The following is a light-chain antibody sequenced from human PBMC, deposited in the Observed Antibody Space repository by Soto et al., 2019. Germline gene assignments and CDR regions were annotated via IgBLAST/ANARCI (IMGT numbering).Light chain of an antibody. V-gene: IGLV1-47*02. J-gene: IGLJ7*01. CDR3: AGWDDRRRAVV. Sequence: QSVLAQSRSASGTPGQRVTISCSGATSNVGANYVYWSQHLPGTDPRHLIQSDKQRPSGVPDRLSGSKSGTSATLPLSGLRSDDEDSYYCAGWDDRRRAVVFGGGTQLTV. CDR1: TSNVGANY. CDR2: SDK.